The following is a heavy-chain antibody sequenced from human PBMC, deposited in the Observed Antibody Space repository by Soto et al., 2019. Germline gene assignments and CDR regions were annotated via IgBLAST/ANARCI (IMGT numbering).Heavy chain of an antibody. J-gene: IGHJ6*02. CDR2: IYYSGST. V-gene: IGHV4-31*03. Sequence: QVQLQESGPGLVKPSQTLSLTCTVSGGSISSGGYYWSWIRQHPGKGLEWIGYIYYSGSTYYNPSPXGXXTISVDTSKNQFSLKLSSVTAADTAVYYCARGGRRSPGMDVWGQGTTVTVSS. CDR3: ARGGRRSPGMDV. CDR1: GGSISSGGYY.